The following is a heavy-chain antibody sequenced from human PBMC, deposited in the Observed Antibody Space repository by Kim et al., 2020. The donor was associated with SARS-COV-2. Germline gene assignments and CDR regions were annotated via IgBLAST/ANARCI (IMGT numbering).Heavy chain of an antibody. D-gene: IGHD1-26*01. V-gene: IGHV3-23*01. CDR2: IIVRGDST. Sequence: GGSLRLSCAASGFTFNNYAMSWVRQAPGTGLEWVSSIIVRGDSTFYADSVEGRFTISKDNSKNTLYLQMNSLRADDTAVYYCARRGRFFDYWGQGTLVT. CDR3: ARRGRFFDY. CDR1: GFTFNNYA. J-gene: IGHJ4*02.